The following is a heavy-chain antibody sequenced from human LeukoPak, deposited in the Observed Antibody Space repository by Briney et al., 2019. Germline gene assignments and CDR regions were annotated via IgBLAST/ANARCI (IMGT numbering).Heavy chain of an antibody. D-gene: IGHD4-17*01. CDR2: FDPEDGET. J-gene: IGHJ4*02. CDR3: ATVDYGDYSYFDH. Sequence: ASVKVSCKVYGYTLTELSMHWVRQAPGKGLEWMGGFDPEDGETIYAQKFQGRVTMTEDTSTDTAYMELSSLRSEDTAVYYCATVDYGDYSYFDHWGQGPLVTVSS. CDR1: GYTLTELS. V-gene: IGHV1-24*01.